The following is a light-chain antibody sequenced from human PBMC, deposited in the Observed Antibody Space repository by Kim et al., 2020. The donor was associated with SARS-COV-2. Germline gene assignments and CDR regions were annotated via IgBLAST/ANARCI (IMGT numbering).Light chain of an antibody. CDR3: QQYNSYST. CDR2: KAS. Sequence: DIQMTQSPSTLSASVGDRVTITCRASQSISSWLAWYQQKPGKAPKLLIYKASSLESGVPSRFSGSGSGTKFTLTISSLQPDDFATYYCQQYNSYSTFGQGTKLEI. J-gene: IGKJ2*02. V-gene: IGKV1-5*03. CDR1: QSISSW.